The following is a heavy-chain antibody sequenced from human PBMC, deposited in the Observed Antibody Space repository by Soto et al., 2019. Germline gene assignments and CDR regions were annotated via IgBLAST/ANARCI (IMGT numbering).Heavy chain of an antibody. Sequence: VQLVESGGGVVQPGGSLRLSCAASGFTFSSFGMHWVRQAPGKGLEWVAMMWYDGTKEYYADSVKGRFTISRDNSKNTLYLQMNSRRVEDTSVYYCARGSSNLGVVEALDSWGQGTPVTVSS. J-gene: IGHJ4*02. CDR1: GFTFSSFG. D-gene: IGHD3-3*01. V-gene: IGHV3-33*01. CDR3: ARGSSNLGVVEALDS. CDR2: MWYDGTKE.